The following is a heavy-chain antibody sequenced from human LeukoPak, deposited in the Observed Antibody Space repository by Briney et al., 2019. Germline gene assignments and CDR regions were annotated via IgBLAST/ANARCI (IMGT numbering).Heavy chain of an antibody. Sequence: GGSLRLSCAASGFTLTSYWMHWVRQAPGKGLEYVSAISTSGGSTYYANSVKGRFTVSRDNSKNTLYLQVGSLTAEDMAVYYCARDQGAVVRGWTYFDYWGQGTLVTVYS. CDR1: GFTLTSYW. CDR2: ISTSGGST. CDR3: ARDQGAVVRGWTYFDY. V-gene: IGHV3-64*01. D-gene: IGHD3-10*01. J-gene: IGHJ4*02.